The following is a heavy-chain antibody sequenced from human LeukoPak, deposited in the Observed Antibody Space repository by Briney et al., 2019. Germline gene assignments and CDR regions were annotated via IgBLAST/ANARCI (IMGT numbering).Heavy chain of an antibody. Sequence: ASVKVSCKASGYTFTGYYMHWVRQAPGQGLEWMGWINPNSGGTNYAQKFQGRVTMTRDTSISTAYMELSRLRSDDTAVYYCARYYGDRYDDASDIWGQGTMVTVSS. V-gene: IGHV1-2*02. J-gene: IGHJ3*02. D-gene: IGHD4-17*01. CDR2: INPNSGGT. CDR3: ARYYGDRYDDASDI. CDR1: GYTFTGYY.